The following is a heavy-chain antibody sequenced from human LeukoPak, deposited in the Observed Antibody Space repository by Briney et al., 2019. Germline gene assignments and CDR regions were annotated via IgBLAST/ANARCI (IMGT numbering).Heavy chain of an antibody. CDR3: ARDNSVGDIAWWFDP. D-gene: IGHD3-16*02. V-gene: IGHV1-46*01. Sequence: ASVKVSCKASGYTFTDYALHWVRQAPGQSLEWMGLINPSGSSTLYAQKFQGRVTMTRDMSTTTDYMELSSLRSEDTAVYYCARDNSVGDIAWWFDPWGQGTLVTVSS. CDR1: GYTFTDYA. J-gene: IGHJ5*02. CDR2: INPSGSST.